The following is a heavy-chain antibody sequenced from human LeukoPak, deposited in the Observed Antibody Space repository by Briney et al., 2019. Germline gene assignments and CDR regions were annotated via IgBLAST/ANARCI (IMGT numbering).Heavy chain of an antibody. D-gene: IGHD3-10*01. CDR3: ASVDYYGSGNYYNDVDY. Sequence: PGGCLRLSCAASGFTFSSYSMNWVRQAPGKGLEWVSSISSSSSDIYYADSVKGRFTISRDNAKNSLYLQMNSLRAEDTALYYCASVDYYGSGNYYNDVDYWGQGTLVTVSS. CDR1: GFTFSSYS. V-gene: IGHV3-21*01. J-gene: IGHJ4*02. CDR2: ISSSSSDI.